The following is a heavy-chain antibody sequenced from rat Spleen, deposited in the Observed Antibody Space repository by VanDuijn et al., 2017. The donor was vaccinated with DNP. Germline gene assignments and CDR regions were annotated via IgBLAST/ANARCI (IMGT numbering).Heavy chain of an antibody. CDR3: TRTVSYDSGYYFDY. D-gene: IGHD4-3*01. J-gene: IGHJ2*01. CDR1: GFSLTNYG. V-gene: IGHV2S75*01. CDR2: IWGDGTT. Sequence: QVQLKESGPVLVQASETLSLTCTVSGFSLTNYGVIWVRQSPGKGLEWMGGIWGDGTTDYNSALKSRLSIRQDTSKSQVFLKMNSLQIDDTAIYFCTRTVSYDSGYYFDYGGQGVMVTVSS.